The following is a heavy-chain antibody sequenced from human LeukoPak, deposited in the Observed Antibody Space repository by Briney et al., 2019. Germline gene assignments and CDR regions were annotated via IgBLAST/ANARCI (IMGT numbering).Heavy chain of an antibody. D-gene: IGHD4-17*01. CDR2: ISSRSSYI. Sequence: PGGSLRLSCAASGLSLSSFTMNWVRQAPGKGLEWVSSISSRSSYIYYADSVKGRFTISRDNAKNSLYLQMNSLRAEDTAVYYCASETTVTTLDIWGQGTMVTVSS. CDR1: GLSLSSFT. J-gene: IGHJ3*02. V-gene: IGHV3-21*01. CDR3: ASETTVTTLDI.